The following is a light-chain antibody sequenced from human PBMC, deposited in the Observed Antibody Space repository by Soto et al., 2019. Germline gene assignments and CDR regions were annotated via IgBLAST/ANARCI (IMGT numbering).Light chain of an antibody. V-gene: IGKV1-5*03. Sequence: DIQMTQSPSTLSASVGDRVTITCRASQSISTWLAWYQQKPGKAPKLLIYKASSLEGGIPSRFGGSGSGTLFNITISSLHPDDFATYYCQQYNTYPLTFGGATKVDIK. CDR2: KAS. J-gene: IGKJ4*01. CDR3: QQYNTYPLT. CDR1: QSISTW.